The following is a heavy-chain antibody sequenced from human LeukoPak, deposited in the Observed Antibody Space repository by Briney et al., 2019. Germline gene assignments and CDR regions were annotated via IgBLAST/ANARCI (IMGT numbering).Heavy chain of an antibody. Sequence: PGGSLRLSCAASGFTCSSYAMHWVRQAPGNGLVWVAVISYDGSNKYDADSVKGRFTISRDNSKNTLYLQMNSLRAEDTAVYYCARDSVVVAAMGAFDIWGQGTMVTVSS. CDR1: GFTCSSYA. D-gene: IGHD2-15*01. CDR3: ARDSVVVAAMGAFDI. V-gene: IGHV3-30*04. CDR2: ISYDGSNK. J-gene: IGHJ3*02.